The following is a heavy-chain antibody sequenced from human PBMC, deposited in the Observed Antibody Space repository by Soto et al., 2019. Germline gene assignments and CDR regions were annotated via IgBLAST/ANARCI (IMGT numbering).Heavy chain of an antibody. CDR2: IYYSGIT. CDR1: GGSIGSVIHY. Sequence: SETLSLTCTVSGGSIGSVIHYWGWIRQPPGKGLEWIGSIYYSGITYYNPSLKSRVTISVDTSKNQFSLRLNSVTAADTAVYFCVRSSIETRIFMSPFDYWGLGTLVTVS. V-gene: IGHV4-39*01. D-gene: IGHD6-6*01. CDR3: VRSSIETRIFMSPFDY. J-gene: IGHJ4*02.